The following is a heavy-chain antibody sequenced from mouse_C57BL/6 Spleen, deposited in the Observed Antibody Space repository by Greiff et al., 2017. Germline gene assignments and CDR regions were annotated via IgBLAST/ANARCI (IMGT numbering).Heavy chain of an antibody. CDR3: ARGITTVVAGGHAMDY. D-gene: IGHD1-1*01. CDR1: GYTFTSYT. CDR2: INPSSGYT. V-gene: IGHV1-4*01. Sequence: VQLQQSGAELARPGASVKMSCKASGYTFTSYTMHWVKQRPGQGLEWIGYINPSSGYTKYNQKFKDKATLTADKSSSTAYMQLSSLTFEDSAVYYCARGITTVVAGGHAMDYWGQGTSVTVSS. J-gene: IGHJ4*01.